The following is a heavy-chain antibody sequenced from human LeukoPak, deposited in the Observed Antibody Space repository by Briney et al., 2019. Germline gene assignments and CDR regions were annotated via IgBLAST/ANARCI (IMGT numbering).Heavy chain of an antibody. V-gene: IGHV4-34*01. CDR3: ARGRGGSGSSDAFDI. J-gene: IGHJ3*02. Sequence: SETLSLTCAVYGGSFSGYYWSWIRQPPGKGLEWIGEINHSGSTNYNPSLKSRVTISVDTSKNQFSLKPSSVTAADTAVYYCARGRGGSGSSDAFDIWGQGTMVTVSS. CDR2: INHSGST. CDR1: GGSFSGYY. D-gene: IGHD3-10*01.